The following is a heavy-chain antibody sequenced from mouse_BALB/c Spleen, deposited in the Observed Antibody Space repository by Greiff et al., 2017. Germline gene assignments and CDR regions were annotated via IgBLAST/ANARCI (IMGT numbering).Heavy chain of an antibody. Sequence: EVKVVESGGGLVQPGGSRKLSCAASGFTFSSFGMHWVRQAPEKGLEWVAYISSGSSTIYYADTVKGRFTISRDNPKNTLFLQMTSLRSEDTAMYYCARKPNWAYAMDYWGQGTSVTVSS. V-gene: IGHV5-17*02. J-gene: IGHJ4*01. CDR2: ISSGSSTI. CDR3: ARKPNWAYAMDY. CDR1: GFTFSSFG. D-gene: IGHD4-1*01.